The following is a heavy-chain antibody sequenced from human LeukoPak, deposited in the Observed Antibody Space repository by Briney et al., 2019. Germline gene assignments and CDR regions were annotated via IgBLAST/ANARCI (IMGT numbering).Heavy chain of an antibody. D-gene: IGHD3-22*01. V-gene: IGHV1-3*01. J-gene: IGHJ4*02. CDR2: INAGNGNT. CDR1: GYTFTSYA. Sequence: ASVKVSCKASGYTFTSYAMHWVRQAPGQSLECMVWINAGNGNTKYSLKFQGRVTITRDTSASTAYMELSSLRSEDTAVYYCASHYYYDSISPYYWGQGTLVTVSS. CDR3: ASHYYYDSISPYY.